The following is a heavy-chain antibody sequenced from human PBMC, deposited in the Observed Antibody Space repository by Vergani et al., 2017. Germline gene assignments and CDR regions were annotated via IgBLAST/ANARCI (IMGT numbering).Heavy chain of an antibody. Sequence: QVQLVQSGAEVKKPGSSVKVSCKASGGTFSSYTISWVRQAPGQGLEWVGRIIPILGIANYAQKFQGRVTITADKSTSTAYMELSSLRSEDTGVYYCARGEYCSCGSCYSDYWGQGTLVTVAS. CDR2: IIPILGIA. J-gene: IGHJ4*02. V-gene: IGHV1-69*02. D-gene: IGHD2-15*01. CDR1: GGTFSSYT. CDR3: ARGEYCSCGSCYSDY.